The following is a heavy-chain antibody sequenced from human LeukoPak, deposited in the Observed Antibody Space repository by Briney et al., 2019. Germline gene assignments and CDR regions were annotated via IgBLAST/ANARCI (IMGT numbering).Heavy chain of an antibody. CDR2: IYYSGST. D-gene: IGHD5-12*01. Sequence: SETLSLTCTVSGGSISSYYWSWIRQPPGKGLEWIGYIYYSGSTSYNPSLKSRVTISVDTSKNQFSLKLSSVTAADTAVYYCARAKYSGYEDYYYYGMDVWGQGTTVTVSS. V-gene: IGHV4-59*01. CDR3: ARAKYSGYEDYYYYGMDV. CDR1: GGSISSYY. J-gene: IGHJ6*02.